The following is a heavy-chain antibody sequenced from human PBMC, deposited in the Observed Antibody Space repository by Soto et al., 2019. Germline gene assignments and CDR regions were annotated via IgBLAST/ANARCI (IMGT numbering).Heavy chain of an antibody. CDR3: ACYCLFVEGPTATQAYVAFDI. V-gene: IGHV1-18*01. Sequence: ASVKVSCKASGYTFTSYGISWVRQAPGQGLEWMGWISAYNGNTNYAQKLQGRVTMTTDTSTSTAYMELRSLRSDDTAVYYCACYCLFVEGPTATQAYVAFDIWGQGTMVTVSS. J-gene: IGHJ3*02. CDR1: GYTFTSYG. D-gene: IGHD2-2*01. CDR2: ISAYNGNT.